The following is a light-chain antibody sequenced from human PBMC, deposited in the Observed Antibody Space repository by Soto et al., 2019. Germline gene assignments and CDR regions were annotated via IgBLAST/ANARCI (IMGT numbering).Light chain of an antibody. CDR1: EDISNY. V-gene: IGKV1-27*01. Sequence: DIQMTQSPSSLSASVGDRVTITCRASEDISNYLAWYQQKPGKVPKLLIYGASTLQSGVPSRFSGSGSGTDFALTISSLQTEDVATCYCKNYNRAPWTFGQGTKVESK. CDR2: GAS. CDR3: KNYNRAPWT. J-gene: IGKJ1*01.